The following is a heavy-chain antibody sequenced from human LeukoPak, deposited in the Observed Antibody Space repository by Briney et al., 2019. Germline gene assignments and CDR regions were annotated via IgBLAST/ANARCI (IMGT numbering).Heavy chain of an antibody. J-gene: IGHJ4*02. CDR3: ARLRHDWLLPLDY. Sequence: PSETLSLTCAVSGGSISSSNWWSWVRQPPGKGLEWIGEIYHSGSTNYNPSLKSRVTISVDKSKNQFSLKLSSVTAADTAVYYCARLRHDWLLPLDYWGQGTLVTVSS. CDR2: IYHSGST. V-gene: IGHV4-4*02. CDR1: GGSISSSNW. D-gene: IGHD3-9*01.